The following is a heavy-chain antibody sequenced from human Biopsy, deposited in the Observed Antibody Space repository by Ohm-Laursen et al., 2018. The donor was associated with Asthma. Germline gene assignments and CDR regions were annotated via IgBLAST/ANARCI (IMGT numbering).Heavy chain of an antibody. D-gene: IGHD3-10*01. CDR3: ARDVVWFREVGGMDV. CDR2: IYSGGTS. J-gene: IGHJ6*02. Sequence: GSPRLSCTATGFAVSRDHMFWVRQAPGKGLEWVSVIYSGGTSHTADSVRGRFTISRDYSKNTLYLQMHSLRPEDTAVYYCARDVVWFREVGGMDVWGQGTAVTVSS. V-gene: IGHV3-66*02. CDR1: GFAVSRDH.